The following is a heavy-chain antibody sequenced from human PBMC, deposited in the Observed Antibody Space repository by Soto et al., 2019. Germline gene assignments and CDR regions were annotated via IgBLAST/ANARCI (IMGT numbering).Heavy chain of an antibody. CDR1: GGSISSYY. D-gene: IGHD2-15*01. V-gene: IGHV4-59*01. Sequence: SETLSLTCTVSGGSISSYYWSWIRQPPGKRLEWIGYIYYSGSTNYNPSLKSRVTISVDTSKNQFSLKLSSVTAADTAVYYCARDSRRWYRSTWGQGTLVTVSS. CDR2: IYYSGST. J-gene: IGHJ5*02. CDR3: ARDSRRWYRST.